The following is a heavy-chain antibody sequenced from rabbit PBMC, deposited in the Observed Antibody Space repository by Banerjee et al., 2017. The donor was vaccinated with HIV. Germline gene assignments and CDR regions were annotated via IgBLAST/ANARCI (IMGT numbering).Heavy chain of an antibody. Sequence: QEQLVESGGGLVKPEGSLTLTCTASGFSFNNKYVMCWVRQAPGKGLEWIACINSNTGNTVYATWAKGPFTISKTSSTTVTLQMTSLTAADTATYFCGRDRDGDAGYGSLALWGQGTLVTVS. J-gene: IGHJ3*01. CDR1: GFSFNNKYV. V-gene: IGHV1S45*01. D-gene: IGHD6-1*01. CDR3: GRDRDGDAGYGSLAL. CDR2: INSNTGNT.